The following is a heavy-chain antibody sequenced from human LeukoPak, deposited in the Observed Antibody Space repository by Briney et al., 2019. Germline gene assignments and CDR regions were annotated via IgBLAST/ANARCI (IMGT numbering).Heavy chain of an antibody. J-gene: IGHJ1*01. D-gene: IGHD3-22*01. V-gene: IGHV4-59*01. CDR3: ARDHYYDSSGYTFRH. CDR2: IYYSGST. CDR1: GGSISSYY. Sequence: PAETLSLTCTVSGGSISSYYWRWIRQSPGKGLECIGYIYYSGSTNYNPSLKSRVTISVDMSKNQFSLKLSSVTAADTAVYYCARDHYYDSSGYTFRHWGQGTLVTVSS.